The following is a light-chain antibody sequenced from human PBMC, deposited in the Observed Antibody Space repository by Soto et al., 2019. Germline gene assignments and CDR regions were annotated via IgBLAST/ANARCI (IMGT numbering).Light chain of an antibody. CDR3: QQSNC. CDR2: DAS. V-gene: IGKV1-5*01. J-gene: IGKJ2*01. Sequence: DIQMTQSPSILSASVGDRVTITCRATQNINTWLAWYQQKPGKAPKMLIYDASRLQNGVPARFSGRGSGTPSPLTISSLQPDDFATYYCQQSNCFGPGTKL. CDR1: QNINTW.